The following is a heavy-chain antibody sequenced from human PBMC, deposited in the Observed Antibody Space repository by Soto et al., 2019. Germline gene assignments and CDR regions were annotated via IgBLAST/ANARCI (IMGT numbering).Heavy chain of an antibody. J-gene: IGHJ6*02. CDR2: IYYSGNT. CDR3: ASSSLYGLEV. V-gene: IGHV4-30-4*02. Sequence: SGTRSLTCSVAGGCTCSGYCYWSWIRQPAGKGLEWSGNIYYSGNTYYNGSLKSRLSISIDTSKNQVSRKVGSVTAAATAVYYCASSSLYGLEVWCQGLTVT. CDR1: GGCTCSGYCY.